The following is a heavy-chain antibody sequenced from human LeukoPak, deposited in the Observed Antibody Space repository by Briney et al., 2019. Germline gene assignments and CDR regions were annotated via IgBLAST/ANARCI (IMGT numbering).Heavy chain of an antibody. D-gene: IGHD1-7*01. Sequence: SETLSLTCNVSGGSISSYYWSWIRQPAGKGLEWIGHLYTSGSTNYNPSLESRVTMSLDTSKNQFSLKLSSVTAADTAVYYCARDSVIGTIGYYYYYMDVWGKGTTVTVSS. J-gene: IGHJ6*03. V-gene: IGHV4-4*07. CDR3: ARDSVIGTIGYYYYYMDV. CDR2: LYTSGST. CDR1: GGSISSYY.